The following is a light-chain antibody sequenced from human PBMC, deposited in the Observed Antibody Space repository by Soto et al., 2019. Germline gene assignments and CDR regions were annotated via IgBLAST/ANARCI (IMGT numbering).Light chain of an antibody. CDR1: LPISNY. CDR3: QQYNRYPIT. CDR2: DAS. J-gene: IGKJ5*01. Sequence: DIQLTQSPSSLSASVGDRVTITCRASLPISNYLAWYQQKPGKAPNLLIYDASSLASGVPSRFSGSGSGTEFTLTISSLQPDDFATYYCQQYNRYPITFGQGTRLEIK. V-gene: IGKV1-5*01.